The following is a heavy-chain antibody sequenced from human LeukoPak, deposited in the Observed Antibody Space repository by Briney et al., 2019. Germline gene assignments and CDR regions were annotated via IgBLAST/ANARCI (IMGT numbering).Heavy chain of an antibody. Sequence: SETLSLTCTVSGGSISSYYWSWIRQPPGKALEWIGYIYYSGSTNYNPSLKSRVTISVDTSKNQFSLKLSSVTAADTAVYYCARDGRAGSYYYYMDVWGKGTTVTVSS. V-gene: IGHV4-59*01. D-gene: IGHD6-13*01. CDR2: IYYSGST. CDR3: ARDGRAGSYYYYMDV. J-gene: IGHJ6*03. CDR1: GGSISSYY.